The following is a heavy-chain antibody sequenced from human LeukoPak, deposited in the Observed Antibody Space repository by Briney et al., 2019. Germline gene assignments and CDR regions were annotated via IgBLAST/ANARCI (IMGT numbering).Heavy chain of an antibody. Sequence: PGGPLRLPCAASGFTFSSYAMHWVRQSPGKGLEWFSTISGSGGSTYYADSVKGRFTISRDNSKNTLYLQMNRLRAEDTAIFYCAKGTREIDYWGQGTLVTVSS. V-gene: IGHV3-23*01. CDR2: ISGSGGST. CDR3: AKGTREIDY. CDR1: GFTFSSYA. J-gene: IGHJ4*02.